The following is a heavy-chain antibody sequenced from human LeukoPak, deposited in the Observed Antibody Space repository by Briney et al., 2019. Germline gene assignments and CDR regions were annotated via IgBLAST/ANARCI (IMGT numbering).Heavy chain of an antibody. CDR1: GGPISSYY. Sequence: SETLSLTCTVSGGPISSYYWSWIRQPPGKGLEWIGYIYYSGSTNYNPSLKSRVTISVDTSKNQFSLKLSSVTAADTAVYYCAREGDYYDTSGTLDYWGQGTLVTVSS. CDR3: AREGDYYDTSGTLDY. J-gene: IGHJ4*02. D-gene: IGHD3-22*01. CDR2: IYYSGST. V-gene: IGHV4-59*12.